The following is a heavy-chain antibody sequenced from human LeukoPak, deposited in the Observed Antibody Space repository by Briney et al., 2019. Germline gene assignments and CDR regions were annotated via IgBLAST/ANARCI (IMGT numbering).Heavy chain of an antibody. J-gene: IGHJ4*02. CDR3: ARSQGSTMMGY. CDR1: GGSISSHY. CDR2: IYYSGST. V-gene: IGHV4-59*08. D-gene: IGHD3-22*01. Sequence: SETLSLTCTVSGGSISSHYWSWIRQPPGKGLEWIGYIYYSGSTNYNPSLKSRVTISVDTSKNQFSLKLSSVTAADTAVYYCARSQGSTMMGYWGQGTLVTVSS.